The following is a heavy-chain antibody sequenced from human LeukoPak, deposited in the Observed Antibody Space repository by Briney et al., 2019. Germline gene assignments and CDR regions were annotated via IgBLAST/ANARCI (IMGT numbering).Heavy chain of an antibody. CDR1: GGSFSGYY. Sequence: SETLSLTCAVYGGSFSGYYWSWIRQPPGKGLEWIGEINHSGSTNYNPSLKSRVTISVDTSKNQFSLKLSSVTAADTAVYYCARGVSWLRHDFDYWGQGTLVTVSS. CDR2: INHSGST. D-gene: IGHD5-12*01. CDR3: ARGVSWLRHDFDY. V-gene: IGHV4-34*01. J-gene: IGHJ4*02.